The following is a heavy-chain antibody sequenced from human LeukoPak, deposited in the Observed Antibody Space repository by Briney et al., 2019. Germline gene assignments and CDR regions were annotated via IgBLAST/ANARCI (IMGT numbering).Heavy chain of an antibody. J-gene: IGHJ4*02. Sequence: GGSLRLSCAASGFTFSNYALTWVRQAPGKGLEWVSDINGSGGSTYYADSVKGRFTISRDNSKNTMYLQVNSLRAEDTAVYYCAKRIQSALAMGYWGQGTLVTVSS. CDR1: GFTFSNYA. D-gene: IGHD5-18*01. V-gene: IGHV3-23*01. CDR3: AKRIQSALAMGY. CDR2: INGSGGST.